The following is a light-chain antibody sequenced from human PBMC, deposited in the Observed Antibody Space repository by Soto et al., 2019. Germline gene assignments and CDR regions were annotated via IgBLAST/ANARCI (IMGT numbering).Light chain of an antibody. CDR1: QSVSSSY. V-gene: IGKV3-20*01. Sequence: EIVLTQSPGTLSLSPGERATLSCRASQSVSSSYLAWYQQKPGQAPRPLIYGASSRATGIPDRFSGIGSGTDFNLTISRLEPEDFAVYYCQQYGSSFGQGTKVEIK. CDR2: GAS. J-gene: IGKJ1*01. CDR3: QQYGSS.